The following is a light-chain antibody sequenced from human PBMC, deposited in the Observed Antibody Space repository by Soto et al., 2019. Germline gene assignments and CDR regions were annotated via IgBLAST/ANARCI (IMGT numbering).Light chain of an antibody. CDR3: QQYNSYSWT. J-gene: IGKJ1*01. CDR2: DAS. V-gene: IGKV1-5*01. CDR1: QSISSW. Sequence: IQMTQSPSTLSASVGDRVTITCRASQSISSWLAWYQQKPGKAPKLLIYDASSLESGVPSRFSGSGSGTEFTLTISSLQPDDFATYYCQQYNSYSWTFGQGTRWIL.